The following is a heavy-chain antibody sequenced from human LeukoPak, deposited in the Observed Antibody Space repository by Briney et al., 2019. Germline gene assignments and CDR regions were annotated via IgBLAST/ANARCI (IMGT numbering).Heavy chain of an antibody. V-gene: IGHV4-39*01. J-gene: IGHJ4*02. CDR2: IYYSGST. CDR3: ARVATRPFDY. Sequence: PSETLSLTCTVSGGSISSSSYYWGWIRQPPGKGLEWIGSIYYSGSTYYNPSLKSRVTISVDTSKNQFSLRLSSVTAADTAVYYCARVATRPFDYWGQGTPVTVSS. D-gene: IGHD5-12*01. CDR1: GGSISSSSYY.